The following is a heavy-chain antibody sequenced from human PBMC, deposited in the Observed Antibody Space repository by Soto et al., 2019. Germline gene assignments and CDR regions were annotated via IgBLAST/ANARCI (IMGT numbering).Heavy chain of an antibody. Sequence: SETQSLTCTVSCGSSISHCCSWIRQPPGKGVEWIGYIYYSGSTNYIPSLKSRVTISVDTSKNQFSLKLSSVTAADLEVYDCGRRWGRIFEYWGQGTLVTVSS. D-gene: IGHD7-27*01. CDR2: IYYSGST. J-gene: IGHJ4*02. CDR3: GRRWGRIFEY. V-gene: IGHV4-59*08. CDR1: CGSSISHC.